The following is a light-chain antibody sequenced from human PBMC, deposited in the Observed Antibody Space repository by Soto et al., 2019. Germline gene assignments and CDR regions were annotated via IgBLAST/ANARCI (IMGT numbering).Light chain of an antibody. CDR2: DAS. V-gene: IGKV3-20*01. CDR3: QQYGGSPYT. J-gene: IGKJ5*01. CDR1: HSVSSNY. Sequence: VWTQSPGTLSLSPGERSPLSCMASHSVSSNYLAWYQQRSGQAPRLLIYDASKRPGGIPARFSDTGSGKDFTLTIPRLVPEDLAVYYCQQYGGSPYTFGQGTRLEIK.